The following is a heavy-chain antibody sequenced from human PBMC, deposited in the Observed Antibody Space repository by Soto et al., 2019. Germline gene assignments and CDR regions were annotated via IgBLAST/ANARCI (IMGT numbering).Heavy chain of an antibody. J-gene: IGHJ6*02. CDR1: GFTFSSYG. CDR3: ANLETYYYGMDV. Sequence: GGSLRLSCAASGFTFSSYGMHWVRQAPGKGLEWVAVIWYDGSNKYYADSVKGRFTISRDNSKNTLYLQMNSLRAEDTAVYYCANLETYYYGMDVWGQGTTVTVSS. CDR2: IWYDGSNK. V-gene: IGHV3-33*06. D-gene: IGHD3-3*01.